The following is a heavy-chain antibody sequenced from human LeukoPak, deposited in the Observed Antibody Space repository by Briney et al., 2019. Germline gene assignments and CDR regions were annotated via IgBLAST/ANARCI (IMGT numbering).Heavy chain of an antibody. Sequence: GGSLRLSCAASALAFSDHGMHWVRQAPGKGLEWVAVISHDGSNKYYADSVKGRFTISRDNSKNTLYLQMNSLRDEDTAVYYCAKDGPNSGWHHFDYWGQGTLVTVSS. D-gene: IGHD6-19*01. CDR2: ISHDGSNK. CDR3: AKDGPNSGWHHFDY. CDR1: ALAFSDHG. V-gene: IGHV3-30*18. J-gene: IGHJ4*02.